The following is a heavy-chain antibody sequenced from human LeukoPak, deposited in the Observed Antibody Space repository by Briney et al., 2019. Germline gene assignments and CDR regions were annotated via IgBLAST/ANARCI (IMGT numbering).Heavy chain of an antibody. V-gene: IGHV4-38-2*02. CDR1: GYSIRSGYY. CDR3: ARPYDSSGYYYVY. CDR2: IYHSGST. Sequence: SETLSLTCTVSGYSIRSGYYWGWIRQPPGKGLEWIGSIYHSGSTYYNPSVKSRVTISVDTSKNQLSLKLSFVTAADTAVYYCARPYDSSGYYYVYWGQGTLVTVSS. D-gene: IGHD3-22*01. J-gene: IGHJ4*02.